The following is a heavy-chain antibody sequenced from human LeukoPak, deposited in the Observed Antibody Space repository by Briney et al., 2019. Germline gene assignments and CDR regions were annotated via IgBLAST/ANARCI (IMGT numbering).Heavy chain of an antibody. V-gene: IGHV3-30*02. D-gene: IGHD2-2*01. CDR3: AKGKPIYCSSTSCPDADY. CDR1: GFTFSSYG. Sequence: GGSLRLSCAASGFTFSSYGMHWVRQAPGKGLDWVAFIRYDGSNKYYADSVKGRFTISRDNSKNTLYLQMNSLRAEDTAVYYCAKGKPIYCSSTSCPDADYWGQGTLVTVSS. J-gene: IGHJ4*02. CDR2: IRYDGSNK.